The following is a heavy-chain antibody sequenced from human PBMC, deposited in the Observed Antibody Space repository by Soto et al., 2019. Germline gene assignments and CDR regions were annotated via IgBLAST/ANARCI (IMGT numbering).Heavy chain of an antibody. Sequence: HPGGSLRLSCAASGFTFSSYAMSWVRQAPGKGLEWVSAISGSGGSTYYADSVKGRFTVSRDNSKNTLYLQMNSLRAEDTAVYYCAKVGFQLEQLVPRKYFDYWGQGTLVTVSS. D-gene: IGHD6-6*01. CDR2: ISGSGGST. J-gene: IGHJ4*02. CDR1: GFTFSSYA. CDR3: AKVGFQLEQLVPRKYFDY. V-gene: IGHV3-23*01.